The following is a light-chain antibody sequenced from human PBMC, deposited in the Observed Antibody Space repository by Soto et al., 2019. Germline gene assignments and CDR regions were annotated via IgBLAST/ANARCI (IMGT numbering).Light chain of an antibody. CDR3: LQNHNYPRT. CDR2: GAS. Sequence: AIQMTQSPSSLSASVGDRVTITCRASQDISDDVGWYQQTPGKAPKLLISGASRLQSGVPSRFNGSGSGAAFNLTINSPRPEDSATYYCLQNHNYPRTFCQGTKVEI. J-gene: IGKJ1*01. CDR1: QDISDD. V-gene: IGKV1-6*01.